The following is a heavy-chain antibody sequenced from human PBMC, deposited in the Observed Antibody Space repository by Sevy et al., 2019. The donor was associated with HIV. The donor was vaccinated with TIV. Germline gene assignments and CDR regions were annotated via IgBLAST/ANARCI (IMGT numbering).Heavy chain of an antibody. Sequence: GGSLRLSCAASGFTFSTYSMNWVRQAPGKGLEWVSSISSSSNYIYYADSLKGRFTISRDNAKNSLYLQMNSLRADDTDVYYCARDGARITMVQGVMAYYHGMDVWGQGTTVTVSS. CDR1: GFTFSTYS. V-gene: IGHV3-21*01. CDR3: ARDGARITMVQGVMAYYHGMDV. D-gene: IGHD3-10*01. CDR2: ISSSSNYI. J-gene: IGHJ6*02.